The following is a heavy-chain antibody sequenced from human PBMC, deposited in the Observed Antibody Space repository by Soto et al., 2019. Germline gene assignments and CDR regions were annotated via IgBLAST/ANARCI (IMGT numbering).Heavy chain of an antibody. D-gene: IGHD3-10*01. CDR3: AKDRETPGYNYYMDV. Sequence: PGWSLRLSCAASGFTFSSYAVSWVRQAPGKGLEWVSAISGSGGSTYYADSVKGRFTISRDNSKNTLYLQMNSLRAEDTAVYYCAKDRETPGYNYYMDVWGKGTTVTVSS. CDR1: GFTFSSYA. CDR2: ISGSGGST. J-gene: IGHJ6*03. V-gene: IGHV3-23*01.